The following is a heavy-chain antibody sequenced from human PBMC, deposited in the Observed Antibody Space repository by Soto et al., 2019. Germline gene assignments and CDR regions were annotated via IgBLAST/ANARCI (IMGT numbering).Heavy chain of an antibody. D-gene: IGHD2-15*01. J-gene: IGHJ1*01. Sequence: QLQLQESGPGLVKPSETLSLTCSVSGGSITIDNYYWGWIRQPPGKALEWIATIYYTGTTYYSPPLKTRATISMDTSKNQFSLRLTSVTAADTAVYYCARIFGSFDDHFEDWGQRVLVTVSS. V-gene: IGHV4-39*01. CDR3: ARIFGSFDDHFED. CDR2: IYYTGTT. CDR1: GGSITIDNYY.